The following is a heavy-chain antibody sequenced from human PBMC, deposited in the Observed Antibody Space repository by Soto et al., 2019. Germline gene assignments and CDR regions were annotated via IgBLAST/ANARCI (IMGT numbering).Heavy chain of an antibody. D-gene: IGHD6-13*01. CDR2: IYYSGST. Sequence: QVQLQESGPGLVKPSQTLSLTCTVSGGSISSGGYYWSWLRQHPGKGLEWIGYIYYSGSTYYNPSLKSRVTISVDTSKNQFSLKLSSVTAADTAVYYCAGRGAAANYFDYWGQGTLVTVSS. J-gene: IGHJ4*02. CDR3: AGRGAAANYFDY. V-gene: IGHV4-31*03. CDR1: GGSISSGGYY.